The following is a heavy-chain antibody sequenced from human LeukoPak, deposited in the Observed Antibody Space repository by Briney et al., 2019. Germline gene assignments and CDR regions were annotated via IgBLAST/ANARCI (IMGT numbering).Heavy chain of an antibody. Sequence: GGSLRLSCAASGFTLSDYWMHWVRQAPGKGLVWVSLINNDGSHIAYADSVKGRFTISRDNAKNTLYLQRNSLRAEDTAVYYCARDGQGDLPHDYWGQGTLVTASS. V-gene: IGHV3-74*01. CDR2: INNDGSHI. J-gene: IGHJ4*02. CDR1: GFTLSDYW. D-gene: IGHD3-16*01. CDR3: ARDGQGDLPHDY.